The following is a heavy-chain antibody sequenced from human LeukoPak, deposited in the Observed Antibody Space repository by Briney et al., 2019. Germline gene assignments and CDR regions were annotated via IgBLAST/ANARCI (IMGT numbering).Heavy chain of an antibody. D-gene: IGHD2-8*01. CDR1: GFTLSDYA. V-gene: IGHV3-30*04. CDR3: ARDPMADFDY. CDR2: ISSDGKNK. J-gene: IGHJ4*02. Sequence: PGRSPRLSCAASGFTLSDYAMHWVRQAPGKGLEWVAVISSDGKNKIYADSVKGRFTISRDNSKNILFLQMNSLTIEDTAVYYCARDPMADFDYWGQGTLVTVSS.